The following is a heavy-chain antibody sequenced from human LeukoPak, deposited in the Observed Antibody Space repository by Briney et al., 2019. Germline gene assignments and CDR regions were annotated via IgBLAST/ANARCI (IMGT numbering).Heavy chain of an antibody. V-gene: IGHV4-39*07. J-gene: IGHJ4*02. D-gene: IGHD3/OR15-3a*01. CDR2: IYHSGNT. CDR1: GGSISSSSYY. Sequence: PSETLSLTCTVSGGSISSSSYYWGWIRQPPGKGLEWIGSIYHSGNTFYNPSLKSRVTMSIDMSENQFSLKLSSVTASDTAVYFCARLSYSFWTGDYWGQGILVTVSS. CDR3: ARLSYSFWTGDY.